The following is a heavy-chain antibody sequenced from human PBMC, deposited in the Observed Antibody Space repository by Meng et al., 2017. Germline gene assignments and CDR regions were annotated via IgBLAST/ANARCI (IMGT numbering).Heavy chain of an antibody. CDR1: GGSIRSNNW. J-gene: IGHJ4*02. CDR2: VYHNGNA. Sequence: QVHPQEWGPGLVKPSGTLSLTGPGSGGSIRSNNWWSWVRQPPGKGLEWIGEVYHNGNANYNPSLKSRVTISVDKSKNQFSPKLSFVAAADTAIYYCARELDAVGVTAYDLWGQGTLVTVSS. D-gene: IGHD2-21*02. V-gene: IGHV4-4*02. CDR3: ARELDAVGVTAYDL.